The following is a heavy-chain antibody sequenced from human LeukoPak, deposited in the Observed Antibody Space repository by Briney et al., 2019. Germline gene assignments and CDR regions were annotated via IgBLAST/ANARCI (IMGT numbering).Heavy chain of an antibody. V-gene: IGHV3-23*01. CDR3: AKLRGSGRSGWFDLDY. D-gene: IGHD6-13*01. Sequence: GGSLRLSCAASGFTFSTYAMSWVRQAPGMGLEWVSSISDSGGTTYSADSVKGRFTISRDNSKNTLYLQMNSLRAEDTALYYCAKLRGSGRSGWFDLDYWGQGTLVTVSS. CDR2: ISDSGGTT. J-gene: IGHJ4*02. CDR1: GFTFSTYA.